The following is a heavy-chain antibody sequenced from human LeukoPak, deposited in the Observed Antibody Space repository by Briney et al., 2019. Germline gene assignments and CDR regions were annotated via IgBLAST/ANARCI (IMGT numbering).Heavy chain of an antibody. CDR2: LYSGSNT. CDR3: ASGPFNYNHYYYHMDV. D-gene: IGHD1-1*01. Sequence: PGGSLRLSCAASGFTVGSNYMSWVRQAPGEGLEWVSVLYSGSNTWYADSVKGRFTISRDNSKNTLYLQMNSLRAEDTAVYYCASGPFNYNHYYYHMDVWGKGTTVTVSS. V-gene: IGHV3-53*01. J-gene: IGHJ6*03. CDR1: GFTVGSNY.